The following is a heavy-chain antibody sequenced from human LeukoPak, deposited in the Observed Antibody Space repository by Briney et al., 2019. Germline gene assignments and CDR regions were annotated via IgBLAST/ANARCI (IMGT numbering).Heavy chain of an antibody. CDR1: GYTLTELS. D-gene: IGHD2-21*02. J-gene: IGHJ4*02. CDR3: ATDSVAYCGGDCLDY. Sequence: ASVKVSCKVSGYTLTELSMHWVRQAPGKGLEWMGGFDPEDGETIYAQKFQGRVTMTGDTSTDTAYMELSSLRSEDTAVYYCATDSVAYCGGDCLDYWGQGTLVTVSS. CDR2: FDPEDGET. V-gene: IGHV1-24*01.